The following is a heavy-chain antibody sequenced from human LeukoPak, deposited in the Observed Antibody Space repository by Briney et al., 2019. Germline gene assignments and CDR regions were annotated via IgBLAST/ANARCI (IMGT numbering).Heavy chain of an antibody. J-gene: IGHJ4*02. CDR1: GFTFSTHS. Sequence: GGSLRLSCAVSGFTFSTHSMYWVRQAPGEGLEWVSSISASSNFIHYAESVRGRFTISRDNAKTSLYLQMNSLGAPDTAVYYCARPATGYCSSAGCHWDSWGQGTLVTVSS. CDR3: ARPATGYCSSAGCHWDS. V-gene: IGHV3-21*01. D-gene: IGHD6-13*01. CDR2: ISASSNFI.